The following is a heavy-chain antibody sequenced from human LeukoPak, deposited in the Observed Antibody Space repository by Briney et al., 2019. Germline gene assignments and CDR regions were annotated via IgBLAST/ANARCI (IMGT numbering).Heavy chain of an antibody. D-gene: IGHD2-15*01. CDR1: GYNFPIYW. CDR3: ARRSEQTPFFEY. Sequence: GESLKTSCQGSGYNFPIYWIGWVRQIPGQGLEWMGIIYPDDSNTIYGPSFQGQVTISADKSINNAYLQWSSLKASDTAMYYCARRSEQTPFFEYWGQGTLVTVSS. J-gene: IGHJ4*02. V-gene: IGHV5-51*01. CDR2: IYPDDSNT.